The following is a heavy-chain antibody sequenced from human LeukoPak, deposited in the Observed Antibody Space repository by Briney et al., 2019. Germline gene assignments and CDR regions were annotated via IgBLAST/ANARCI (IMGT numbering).Heavy chain of an antibody. CDR1: GFTFGDYA. Sequence: GGSLRLSCTASGFTFGDYAMSWFRQAPGKGLEWVGFIRSKAYGGTTEYAASVKGRFTISRDDSKSIAYLQMNSLKTEDTAVYYCTRPVVVAATDAFDIWGQGTMVTVSS. D-gene: IGHD2-15*01. CDR3: TRPVVVAATDAFDI. CDR2: IRSKAYGGTT. V-gene: IGHV3-49*03. J-gene: IGHJ3*02.